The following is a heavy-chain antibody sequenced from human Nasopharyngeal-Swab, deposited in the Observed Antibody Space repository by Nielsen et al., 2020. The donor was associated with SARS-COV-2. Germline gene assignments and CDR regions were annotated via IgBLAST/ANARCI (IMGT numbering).Heavy chain of an antibody. Sequence: SETLSLTCAVYGGSFSGYYWSWIRQPPGKGLEWIGEINHSGSTNYNPSLKSRVTISVDTSKNQFSLKLSSVTAADTAVYYCARGVRLTRITVVRGPIESVYGMDVWGQGTTVTVSS. D-gene: IGHD3-10*01. V-gene: IGHV4-34*01. CDR2: INHSGST. CDR3: ARGVRLTRITVVRGPIESVYGMDV. J-gene: IGHJ6*02. CDR1: GGSFSGYY.